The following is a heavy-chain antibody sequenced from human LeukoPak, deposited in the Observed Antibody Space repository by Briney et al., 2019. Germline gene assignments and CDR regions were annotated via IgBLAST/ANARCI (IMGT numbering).Heavy chain of an antibody. CDR3: ARGRKGPRITMVRGVSPLENFDY. J-gene: IGHJ4*02. D-gene: IGHD3-10*01. Sequence: SETLSLTCAVYDGSFSGYYWSWIRQPPGKGLEWIGEINHSGSTNYNPSLKSRVTISVDTSKNQFSLKLSSVTAADTAVYYCARGRKGPRITMVRGVSPLENFDYWGQGTLVTVSS. V-gene: IGHV4-34*01. CDR1: DGSFSGYY. CDR2: INHSGST.